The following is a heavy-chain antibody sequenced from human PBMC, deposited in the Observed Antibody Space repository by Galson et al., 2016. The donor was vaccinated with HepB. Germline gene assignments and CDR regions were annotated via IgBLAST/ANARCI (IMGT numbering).Heavy chain of an antibody. CDR1: GFSFSNYA. CDR3: AREGSSGWFRNYYSDY. D-gene: IGHD6-19*01. Sequence: SLRLSCAVSGFSFSNYAMTWVRQAPGKGLEWVSGISGRGGSTYYADSVKGRFTIPRDNSKKMLYLQMDSLRAEDTAVYYCAREGSSGWFRNYYSDYWGQGTLVTVSS. V-gene: IGHV3-23*01. J-gene: IGHJ4*02. CDR2: ISGRGGST.